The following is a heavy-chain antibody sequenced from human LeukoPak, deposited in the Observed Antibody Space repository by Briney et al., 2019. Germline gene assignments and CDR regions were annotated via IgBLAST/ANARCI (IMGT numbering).Heavy chain of an antibody. CDR2: IYPGDSDT. Sequence: GESLKISCKGSGYSFTSYWIGWVRQMPGKGLEWMGLIYPGDSDTRYSPSFQGQVTISADKSISTAYLQWSSLKASDTAMYYCARDYYDSSGYSVPAFDIWGQGTMVTVSS. V-gene: IGHV5-51*01. J-gene: IGHJ3*02. CDR1: GYSFTSYW. CDR3: ARDYYDSSGYSVPAFDI. D-gene: IGHD3-22*01.